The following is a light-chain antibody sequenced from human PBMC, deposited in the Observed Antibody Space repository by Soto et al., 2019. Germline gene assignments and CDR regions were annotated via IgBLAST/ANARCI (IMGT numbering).Light chain of an antibody. Sequence: QSALTQPPSASGTPGQRVTISCSGSSSNIGSNYVYWYQQLPGTAPKLLIYRNNQRPSGVPDRFPGSKSGTSASLAISGLRSEDEADYYCAAWDDSLSGSYVFGTGTKVTVL. CDR1: SSNIGSNY. J-gene: IGLJ1*01. CDR2: RNN. V-gene: IGLV1-47*01. CDR3: AAWDDSLSGSYV.